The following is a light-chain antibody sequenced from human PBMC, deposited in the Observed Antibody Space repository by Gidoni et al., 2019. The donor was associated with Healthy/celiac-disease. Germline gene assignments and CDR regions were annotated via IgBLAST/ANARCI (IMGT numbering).Light chain of an antibody. CDR1: QSISSY. CDR2: AAS. CDR3: QQSYSTPRT. J-gene: IGKJ1*01. Sequence: DIQMTQSPSSLSASVGDRVTITCRASQSISSYLNWYQQKPGKAPKRLIYAASSLQSGVPSRFSGSGSGTDFTLTSSSLQPEDFATYYCQQSYSTPRTFGQXTKVEIK. V-gene: IGKV1-39*01.